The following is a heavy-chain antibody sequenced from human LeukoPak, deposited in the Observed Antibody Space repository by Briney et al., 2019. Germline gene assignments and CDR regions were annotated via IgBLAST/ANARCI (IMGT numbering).Heavy chain of an antibody. V-gene: IGHV4-39*07. D-gene: IGHD6-19*01. CDR1: GGSISRSNYY. J-gene: IGHJ4*02. CDR2: IRYSGST. CDR3: ARDQYSSGWYTY. Sequence: PSQTLSLTCTVSGGSISRSNYYWGWIRQPPGKGLEWIGCIRYSGSTYYTPSLKSRVTISVDTSKNQFSLKLSSVTAADTAVYYCARDQYSSGWYTYWGQGTLVTVSS.